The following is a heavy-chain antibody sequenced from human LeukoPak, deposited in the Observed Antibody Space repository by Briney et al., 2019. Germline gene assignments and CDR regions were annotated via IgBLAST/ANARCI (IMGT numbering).Heavy chain of an antibody. CDR3: ARETGYCSGGRCYFIY. J-gene: IGHJ4*02. D-gene: IGHD2-15*01. Sequence: ASVKVSCKASGYXFTGSYIHWVRQAPGQGLEWMGWINPNSGGTSSAQKFQGRVTMTRDTSVSTAYMELSRLRSDDTALYYCARETGYCSGGRCYFIYWGQGTLATVSS. CDR1: GYXFTGSY. V-gene: IGHV1-2*02. CDR2: INPNSGGT.